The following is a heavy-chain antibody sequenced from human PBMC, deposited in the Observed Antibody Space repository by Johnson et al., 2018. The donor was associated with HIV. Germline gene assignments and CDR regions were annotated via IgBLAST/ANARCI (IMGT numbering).Heavy chain of an antibody. J-gene: IGHJ3*02. CDR1: GFTFDDYA. CDR2: INWNGGST. Sequence: VQLVESGGGLVQPGGSLRLSCAASGFTFDDYAMHWVRQAPGKGLEWVSGINWNGGSTGYADSVKGRFTISRDNAKNSLYLQMNSLRAEDTALYYCASDLEMATIGAFDIWGQGTMVTVSS. V-gene: IGHV3-20*04. CDR3: ASDLEMATIGAFDI. D-gene: IGHD5-24*01.